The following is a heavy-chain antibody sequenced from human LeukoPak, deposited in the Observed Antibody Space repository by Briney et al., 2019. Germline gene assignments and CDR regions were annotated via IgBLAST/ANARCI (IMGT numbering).Heavy chain of an antibody. D-gene: IGHD5-12*01. CDR1: GFTFKTYS. Sequence: GGSLRLSCAASGFTFKTYSMNWVRQAPGKGLEWVSSVSRRSSFIFYADSVQGRFTVSRDDAKDSLFLQMNSLRAEDTAVYYCARVSDAYDYFFDYWGQGTLVTVSS. CDR2: VSRRSSFI. V-gene: IGHV3-21*01. CDR3: ARVSDAYDYFFDY. J-gene: IGHJ4*02.